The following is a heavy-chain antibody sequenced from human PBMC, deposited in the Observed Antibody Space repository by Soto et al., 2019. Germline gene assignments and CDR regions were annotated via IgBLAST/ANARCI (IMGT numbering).Heavy chain of an antibody. J-gene: IGHJ6*02. CDR1: GYSFTSYW. Sequence: PGESLKISCKGSGYSFTSYWISWVRQMPGKXLEWMGRIDPSDSYTNYSPSFQGHVTISADKSISTAYLQWSSLKASDTAMYYCARRDGSGSYESYYGMDVWGQGTTVTVSS. V-gene: IGHV5-10-1*01. CDR3: ARRDGSGSYESYYGMDV. CDR2: IDPSDSYT. D-gene: IGHD3-10*01.